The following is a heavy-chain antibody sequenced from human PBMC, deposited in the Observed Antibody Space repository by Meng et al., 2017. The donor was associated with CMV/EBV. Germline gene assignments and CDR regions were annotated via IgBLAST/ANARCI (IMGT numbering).Heavy chain of an antibody. CDR2: IKSKTDGGTT. CDR3: TTEGVRDGGGDCWAGPSY. CDR1: GFTFSDAW. D-gene: IGHD2-21*01. Sequence: GESLKISCAASGFTFSDAWMSWVRQAPGKGLEWVGRIKSKTDGGTTDYAAPVKGRFTISRDDSKNTLYLQMNSLKTEDTAVYYCTTEGVRDGGGDCWAGPSYWGQGTLVTVSS. J-gene: IGHJ4*02. V-gene: IGHV3-15*01.